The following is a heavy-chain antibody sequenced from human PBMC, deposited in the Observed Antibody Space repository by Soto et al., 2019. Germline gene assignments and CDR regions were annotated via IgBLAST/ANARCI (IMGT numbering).Heavy chain of an antibody. CDR2: IKQDGSEK. V-gene: IGHV3-7*01. D-gene: IGHD2-2*01. CDR1: GFTFSSYW. Sequence: GGSLRLSCVASGFTFSSYWMSWVRQAPGKGLEWVANIKQDGSEKYYVDSVKGRFTISRDNAKNSLYLQMNSLRAEDTAVYYCAREREYIVVVPAAMSYYYYYMDVWGKGTTVTVSS. CDR3: AREREYIVVVPAAMSYYYYYMDV. J-gene: IGHJ6*03.